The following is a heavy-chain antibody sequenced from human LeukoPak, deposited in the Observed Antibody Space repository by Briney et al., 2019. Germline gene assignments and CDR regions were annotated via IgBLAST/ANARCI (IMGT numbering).Heavy chain of an antibody. CDR3: ARDDNWNDKPFDF. CDR2: ISTSSSYI. CDR1: GFTLRAYT. D-gene: IGHD1-20*01. J-gene: IGHJ4*02. V-gene: IGHV3-21*01. Sequence: GGSLRLSCAAPGFTLRAYTMNWVRQAPGKGLEWVSSISTSSSYIYYADSVKGRFTTSRDNAENSLYLQMHSLRVEDTALYYCARDDNWNDKPFDFWGQGTLVTVSS.